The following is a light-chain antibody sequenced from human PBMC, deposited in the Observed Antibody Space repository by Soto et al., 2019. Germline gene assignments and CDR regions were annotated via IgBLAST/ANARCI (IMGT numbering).Light chain of an antibody. J-gene: IGKJ5*01. CDR2: AAS. CDR1: QSIGSY. V-gene: IGKV1-39*01. CDR3: QQCYSTIT. Sequence: DIQMTQYPASLSASVGDRVTITCRASQSIGSYLNWYQKNPGKAPKLLIYAASSLQSGVPSRFSASGYGTDFTLTISSLQPEDFATYYCQQCYSTITFGQGTRLEIK.